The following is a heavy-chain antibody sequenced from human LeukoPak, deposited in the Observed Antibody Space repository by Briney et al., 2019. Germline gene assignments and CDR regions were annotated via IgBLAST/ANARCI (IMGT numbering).Heavy chain of an antibody. D-gene: IGHD3-22*01. CDR2: ISSSSSYI. V-gene: IGHV3-21*01. CDR3: ARESLGSSGYYRDY. CDR1: GFTFSSYS. J-gene: IGHJ4*02. Sequence: GGSLRLSCAASGFTFSSYSMTWVRQAPGKGLEWVSSISSSSSYIYYADSVKGRFTISRDNAKNSLYLQMNSLRAEDTAVYYCARESLGSSGYYRDYWGQGTPVTVSS.